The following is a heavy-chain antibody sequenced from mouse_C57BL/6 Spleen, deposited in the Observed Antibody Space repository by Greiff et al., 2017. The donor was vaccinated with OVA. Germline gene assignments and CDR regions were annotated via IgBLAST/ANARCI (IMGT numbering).Heavy chain of an antibody. CDR3: ARDYYGNYGRGYYAMDY. D-gene: IGHD2-1*01. CDR1: GYAFSSYW. CDR2: IYPGDGDT. V-gene: IGHV1-80*01. Sequence: VQVVESGAELVKPGASVKISCKASGYAFSSYWMNWVKQRPGQGLEWIGQIYPGDGDTNYNGKFKGKATLTADKSSSTAYMQLSSLTAEDSAVYFCARDYYGNYGRGYYAMDYWGQGTSVTVSS. J-gene: IGHJ4*01.